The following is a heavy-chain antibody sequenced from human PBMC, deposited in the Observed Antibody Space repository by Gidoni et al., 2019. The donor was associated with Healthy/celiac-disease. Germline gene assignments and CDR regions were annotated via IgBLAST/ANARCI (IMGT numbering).Heavy chain of an antibody. CDR3: AKGPNSGIAARQQNGFDP. Sequence: EVQLVEYGGGLVQPGRSLRLSCAAPGFTFDDYAMHWVRQAPGKGLEWVSGISLNSGSIGYADSVKGRFTISRDNAKNSLYLQMNSLRAEDTALYYCAKGPNSGIAARQQNGFDPWGQGTLVTVSS. CDR1: GFTFDDYA. V-gene: IGHV3-9*01. CDR2: ISLNSGSI. D-gene: IGHD6-6*01. J-gene: IGHJ5*02.